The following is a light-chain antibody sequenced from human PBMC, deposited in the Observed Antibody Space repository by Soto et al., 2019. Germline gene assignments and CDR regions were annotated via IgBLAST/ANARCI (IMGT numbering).Light chain of an antibody. CDR1: QSILSRH. V-gene: IGKV3-20*01. Sequence: EIALTQSPGTLSLSPGERATLSCRASQSILSRHLAWYQQKPGQAPRLVIFGASSRPGGIPDRFSGSGSGTDFTLTISRLEPEDFPVYYCQQYDKSPNTFGQGTKVEIK. J-gene: IGKJ2*01. CDR2: GAS. CDR3: QQYDKSPNT.